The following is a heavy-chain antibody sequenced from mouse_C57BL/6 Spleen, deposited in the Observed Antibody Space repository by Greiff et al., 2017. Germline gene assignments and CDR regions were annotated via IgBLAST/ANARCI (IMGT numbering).Heavy chain of an antibody. V-gene: IGHV1-74*01. J-gene: IGHJ4*01. CDR2: IHPSDSDT. CDR3: AISYYGSSPYAMDY. D-gene: IGHD1-1*01. CDR1: GYTFTSYW. Sequence: QVQLQQPGAELVKPGASVKVSCKASGYTFTSYWMHWVKQRPGQGLEWIGRIHPSDSDTNYNQKFKGKATLTVDKSSSTAYMQLSSLTSEDSAVYYCAISYYGSSPYAMDYWGQGTSVTVSS.